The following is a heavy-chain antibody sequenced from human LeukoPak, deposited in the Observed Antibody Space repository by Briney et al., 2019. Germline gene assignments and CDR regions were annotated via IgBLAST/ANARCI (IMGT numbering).Heavy chain of an antibody. CDR2: IYYSGST. CDR3: ARDPHDSSGSHPNDAFDI. D-gene: IGHD3-22*01. V-gene: IGHV4-31*03. Sequence: SSQTLSLTCTVSGGSISSGGYYWSWIRQHPGKGQEWIGYIYYSGSTYYNPYIKSRVTISVDTSKNQFSLKLSSVTAADTAVYYCARDPHDSSGSHPNDAFDIWGQGTMVTVSS. CDR1: GGSISSGGYY. J-gene: IGHJ3*02.